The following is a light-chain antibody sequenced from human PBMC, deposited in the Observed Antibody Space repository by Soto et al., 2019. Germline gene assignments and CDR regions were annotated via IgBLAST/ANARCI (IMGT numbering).Light chain of an antibody. CDR1: SSDIGAFKF. CDR2: DVT. Sequence: QSVLTQPASVSGAPGQSITFSCTGTSSDIGAFKFVSWYQQHPGKAPKLIIFDVTNRPSGVSNRFSGSKSGNTASLTISGLQAEDEAHYYCPSYTTTQTPPFLFGPGTQLTVL. CDR3: PSYTTTQTPPFL. J-gene: IGLJ7*01. V-gene: IGLV2-14*03.